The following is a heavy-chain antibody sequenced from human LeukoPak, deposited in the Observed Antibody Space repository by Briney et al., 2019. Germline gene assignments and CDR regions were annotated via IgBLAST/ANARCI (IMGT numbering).Heavy chain of an antibody. D-gene: IGHD3-22*01. CDR3: XXXLYYKDRSGYPA. CDR2: IGYDGSNK. V-gene: IGHV3-30*02. J-gene: IGHJ5*02. CDR1: GFTFTNYG. Sequence: PGGSLRLSCAASGFTFTNYGMHWVRQAPGKGLEWWAFIGYDGSNKYYADSVKGRFTVSRDKSKNTLYLRMNSLRHHETAVYYXXXXLYYKDRSGYPAWGQGTLVTISS.